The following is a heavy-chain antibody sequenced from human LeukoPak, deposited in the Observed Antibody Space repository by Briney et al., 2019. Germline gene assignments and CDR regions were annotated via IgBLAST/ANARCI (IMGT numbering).Heavy chain of an antibody. Sequence: ASVKVSCKASGYTFTSYGISWVRQAPGQGLECMGWISAYNGNTNYAQKLQGRVTMTTDTSTSSAYMELRSLRSDDTAVYYCARYCSSTSCPGPFRYWFDPWGQGTLVTVSS. CDR1: GYTFTSYG. V-gene: IGHV1-18*01. D-gene: IGHD2-2*01. CDR3: ARYCSSTSCPGPFRYWFDP. CDR2: ISAYNGNT. J-gene: IGHJ5*02.